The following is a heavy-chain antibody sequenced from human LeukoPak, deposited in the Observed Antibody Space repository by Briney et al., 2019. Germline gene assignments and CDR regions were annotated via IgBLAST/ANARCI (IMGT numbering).Heavy chain of an antibody. V-gene: IGHV3-21*04. CDR3: SRYNSGCCVY. J-gene: IGHJ4*02. D-gene: IGHD6-19*01. CDR1: GFTFNSYN. Sequence: GGSLRLSCAASGFTFNSYNMNWVRQAPGKGLEWVSSISSTSSLIWYADSLKGRFTISRDNAKNSLYLQMDTLGAEDTAVYYCSRYNSGCCVYGGQGTLVTVSS. CDR2: ISSTSSLI.